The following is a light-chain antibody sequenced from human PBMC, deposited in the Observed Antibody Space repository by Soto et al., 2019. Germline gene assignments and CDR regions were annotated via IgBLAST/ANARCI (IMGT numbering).Light chain of an antibody. Sequence: QSALTQPPSASGSPGQSVTISCTGTSSDVGGYNYVSWYQQHPGKAPKVMIYEVNKRPLGVPDRFSGSKSGNTASLTVSGLQAEDEADYFCKSYTGINNWVFGGGTKLTVL. CDR3: KSYTGINNWV. J-gene: IGLJ3*02. V-gene: IGLV2-8*01. CDR1: SSDVGGYNY. CDR2: EVN.